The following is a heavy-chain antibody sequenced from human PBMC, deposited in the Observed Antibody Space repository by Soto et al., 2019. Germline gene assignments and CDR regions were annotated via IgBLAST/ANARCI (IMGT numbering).Heavy chain of an antibody. D-gene: IGHD3-22*01. Sequence: SETLSLTCSVSGGSISTYYWSWIRQPPGKGLEWIGNIYYSGSASYNSPLKSRVTISVDTSKNQFSLSLSSVTAADTAVYYCARAPYYDSSGYYYVYFDYWGQGTLVIVSS. V-gene: IGHV4-59*01. CDR2: IYYSGSA. CDR3: ARAPYYDSSGYYYVYFDY. CDR1: GGSISTYY. J-gene: IGHJ4*02.